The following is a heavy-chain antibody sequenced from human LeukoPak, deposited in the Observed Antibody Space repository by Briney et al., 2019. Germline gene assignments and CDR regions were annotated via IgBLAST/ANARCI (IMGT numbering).Heavy chain of an antibody. CDR2: IIPIFGTA. Sequence: GASVKVSCKASGGTFSSYAISWVRQAPGQGLEWMGGIIPIFGTANYAQKFQGRVTITADKSTSTAYMELSSLRAEDTAVYYCARDTDRYSGSSSEGDPWGQGTLVTVSS. V-gene: IGHV1-69*06. CDR3: ARDTDRYSGSSSEGDP. CDR1: GGTFSSYA. D-gene: IGHD1-26*01. J-gene: IGHJ5*02.